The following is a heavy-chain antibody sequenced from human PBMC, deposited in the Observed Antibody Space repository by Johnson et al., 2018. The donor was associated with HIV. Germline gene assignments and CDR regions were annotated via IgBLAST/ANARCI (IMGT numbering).Heavy chain of an antibody. CDR1: GFTFSSYA. V-gene: IGHV3-30*14. J-gene: IGHJ3*02. Sequence: QVQLVESGGGVVRPGGSLRLSCAASGFTFSSYAMHWVRQAPGKGLEWVAVISYDGSNKYYADSVKGRFTISRENAKNSLYLQMNSLRAGDTAVYYCATSTASDAFDIWGQGTMVTVSS. D-gene: IGHD2-21*02. CDR3: ATSTASDAFDI. CDR2: ISYDGSNK.